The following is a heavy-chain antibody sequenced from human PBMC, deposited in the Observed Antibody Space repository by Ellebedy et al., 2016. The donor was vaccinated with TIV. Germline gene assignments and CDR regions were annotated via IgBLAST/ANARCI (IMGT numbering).Heavy chain of an antibody. Sequence: SGPTLVKPTETLTLTCTVSGFSLSNARMGVSWIRQPPGKALEWLAHIFSNDEKSYSSSLKSRLTISKDTSKSQVVLTMTNMDPVDTATYYCARINPDYGYSRPTVYYFDYWGQGTLVTVSS. V-gene: IGHV2-26*01. D-gene: IGHD5-18*01. J-gene: IGHJ4*02. CDR1: GFSLSNARMG. CDR3: ARINPDYGYSRPTVYYFDY. CDR2: IFSNDEK.